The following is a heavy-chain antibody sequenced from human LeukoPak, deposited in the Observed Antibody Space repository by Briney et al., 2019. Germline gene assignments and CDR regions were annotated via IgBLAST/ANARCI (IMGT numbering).Heavy chain of an antibody. J-gene: IGHJ4*02. CDR3: ARTSGDPFNY. CDR2: INEDGSEK. Sequence: PGGSLRLSCAASGFTFSSYAVSWVRQAPGKGLEWVANINEDGSEKYYVDSVEGRFTVSRDNARNSLYLQMNSLRAEETAVYYCARTSGDPFNYWGQGTLVTVSS. D-gene: IGHD4-17*01. V-gene: IGHV3-7*01. CDR1: GFTFSSYA.